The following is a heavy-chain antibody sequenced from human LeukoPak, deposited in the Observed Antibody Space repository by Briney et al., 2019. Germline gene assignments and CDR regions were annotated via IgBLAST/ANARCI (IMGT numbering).Heavy chain of an antibody. D-gene: IGHD5-18*01. Sequence: SETLSLTCAVSGDSIGRGSYYWGWIRQPAGKAPEWIGRIFNTGSTSYNPSLKSRVTISVDTSKNQFSLNLRSVTAADTAVYYCARDICGYNYGCFDSWGQGTLVTVSS. J-gene: IGHJ4*02. CDR2: IFNTGST. CDR3: ARDICGYNYGCFDS. V-gene: IGHV4-61*02. CDR1: GDSIGRGSYY.